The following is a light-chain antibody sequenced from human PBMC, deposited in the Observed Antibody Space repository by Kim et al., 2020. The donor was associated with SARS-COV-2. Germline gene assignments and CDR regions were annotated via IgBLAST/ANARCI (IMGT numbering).Light chain of an antibody. V-gene: IGLV1-47*01. Sequence: GQRVTISCSGSSSNIGSNYVYWYQQLPGTAPKLLIYRNNQRPSGVPDRFSGSKSGTSASLAISGLRSEDEADYYCAAWDDSPSGVVFGGGTQLTVL. J-gene: IGLJ2*01. CDR3: AAWDDSPSGVV. CDR2: RNN. CDR1: SSNIGSNY.